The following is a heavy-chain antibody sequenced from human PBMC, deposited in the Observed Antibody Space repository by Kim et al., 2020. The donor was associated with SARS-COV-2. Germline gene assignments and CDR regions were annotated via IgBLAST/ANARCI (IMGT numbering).Heavy chain of an antibody. CDR3: ARLGTVYYGSGSYGY. CDR2: INHSGST. J-gene: IGHJ4*02. V-gene: IGHV4-34*01. CDR1: GGSFSGYY. Sequence: SETLSLTCAVYGGSFSGYYWSWIRQPPGKGLEWIGEINHSGSTNYNPSLKSRVTISVDTSKNQFSLKLSSVTAADTAVYYCARLGTVYYGSGSYGYWGQGTLVTVSS. D-gene: IGHD3-10*01.